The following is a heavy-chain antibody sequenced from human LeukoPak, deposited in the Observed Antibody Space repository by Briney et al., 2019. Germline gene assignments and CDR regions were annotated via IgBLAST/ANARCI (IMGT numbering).Heavy chain of an antibody. Sequence: GASVKVSCKASGYTFTGYYMHWVRRAPGQGLEWMGWINPNSGGTNYAQKFQGRVTMTRDTTISTAYMELSRLRSDDTAVYYCARDSDDILTGYYMTPDYWGQGTLVTVSS. D-gene: IGHD3-9*01. CDR1: GYTFTGYY. CDR3: ARDSDDILTGYYMTPDY. J-gene: IGHJ4*02. V-gene: IGHV1-2*02. CDR2: INPNSGGT.